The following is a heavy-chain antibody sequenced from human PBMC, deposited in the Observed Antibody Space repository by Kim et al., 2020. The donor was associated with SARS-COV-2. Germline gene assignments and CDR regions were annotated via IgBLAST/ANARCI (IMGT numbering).Heavy chain of an antibody. Sequence: ASVKVSCKASGYTFTGYYMHWVRQAPGQGLEWMGWINPNSGGTNYAQKFQGRVTMTRDTSISTAYMELSRLRSDDTAVYYCARDKVDSPVERWLQFNYYYGMDVWGQGTTVTVSS. CDR1: GYTFTGYY. CDR3: ARDKVDSPVERWLQFNYYYGMDV. V-gene: IGHV1-2*02. J-gene: IGHJ6*02. D-gene: IGHD5-12*01. CDR2: INPNSGGT.